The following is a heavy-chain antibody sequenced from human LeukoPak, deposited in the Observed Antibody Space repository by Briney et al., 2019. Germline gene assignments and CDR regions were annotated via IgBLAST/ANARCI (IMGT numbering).Heavy chain of an antibody. CDR1: GFTFSSYE. Sequence: GGSLGLSCAASGFTFSSYEMNWARQAPGKGLEWVSFINSRGSTIYYVDSVKGRFTISRDNAKNSLYLQMNSLRAEDTAVYYCAKDLMESGGSGWYSNYYYYYYMDVWGKGTTVTVSS. V-gene: IGHV3-48*03. CDR2: INSRGSTI. CDR3: AKDLMESGGSGWYSNYYYYYYMDV. D-gene: IGHD6-19*01. J-gene: IGHJ6*03.